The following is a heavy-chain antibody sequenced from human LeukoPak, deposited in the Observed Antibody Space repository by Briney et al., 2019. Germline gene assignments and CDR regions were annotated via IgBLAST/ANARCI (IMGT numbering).Heavy chain of an antibody. CDR3: ARGTLIQLWLIDY. J-gene: IGHJ4*02. CDR1: GFTFSNYG. V-gene: IGHV3-48*01. CDR2: ISSSGNTI. D-gene: IGHD5-18*01. Sequence: GGSLRLSCAASGFTFSNYGMKWVCQAPGKGLEWVSYISSSGNTIYYADSVKGRFTISRDNAKNSLFLQMNSLRAEDTAVYYCARGTLIQLWLIDYWGQGTLVTVSS.